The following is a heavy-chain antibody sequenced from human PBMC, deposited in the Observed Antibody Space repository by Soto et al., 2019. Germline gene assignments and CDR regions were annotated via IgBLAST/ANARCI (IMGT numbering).Heavy chain of an antibody. D-gene: IGHD2-21*01. CDR2: ISSSGSYI. V-gene: IGHV3-11*06. J-gene: IGHJ2*01. Sequence: QMQLVESGGDFVKPGGSLILACEGSGSTFRDYYMSWIRQVPGQVLEWLSFISSSGSYIKYSDSMRGRLTVSRDKGANSLYLTLHSLRVEDTAVYYCAILRVGVNWYFDLWGRGTMVPVS. CDR3: AILRVGVNWYFDL. CDR1: GSTFRDYY.